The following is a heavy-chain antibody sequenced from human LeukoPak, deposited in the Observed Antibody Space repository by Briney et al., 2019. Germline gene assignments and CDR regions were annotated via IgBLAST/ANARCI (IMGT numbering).Heavy chain of an antibody. CDR2: IYTSGST. J-gene: IGHJ3*02. D-gene: IGHD3-22*01. CDR1: GGSISSGSYY. V-gene: IGHV4-61*02. CDR3: ARGNTYYYDSSGYFSAFDI. Sequence: MASETLSLTCTVSGGSISSGSYYWTWIRQPAGKGLEWIGRIYTSGSTNYNPSLKSRVTMSVDTSKNQFSLKLSSVTAADTAVYYCARGNTYYYDSSGYFSAFDIWGQGTMVTVSS.